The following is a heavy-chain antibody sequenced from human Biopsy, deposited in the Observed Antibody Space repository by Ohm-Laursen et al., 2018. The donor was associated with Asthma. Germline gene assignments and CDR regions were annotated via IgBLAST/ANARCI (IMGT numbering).Heavy chain of an antibody. Sequence: SDTLSLTCNVSGYSISNGGYYWTWVRQRPGKGLEWIGNIYHRGNTQYNPSLKSRLSFSVDTSKNQFSLKLSSVTAADTAIYFCARDYDDFWNRSVYTYFGMDVWGRGTTVVVSS. D-gene: IGHD3-3*01. V-gene: IGHV4-31*03. CDR1: GYSISNGGYY. CDR3: ARDYDDFWNRSVYTYFGMDV. J-gene: IGHJ6*02. CDR2: IYHRGNT.